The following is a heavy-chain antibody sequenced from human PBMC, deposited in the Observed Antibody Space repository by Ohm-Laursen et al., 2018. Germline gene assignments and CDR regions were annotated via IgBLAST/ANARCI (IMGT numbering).Heavy chain of an antibody. Sequence: SLRLSCTASGFTVSSNCMSWVRQAPGKGLEWVSVIYTGGSTYYGDSVKGRFTISRDNSKNTLYLQMNSLRAEDTAVYYCAKDIVPRRDGYSPLDYWGQGTLVTVSS. CDR3: AKDIVPRRDGYSPLDY. D-gene: IGHD5-24*01. V-gene: IGHV3-53*05. CDR2: IYTGGST. CDR1: GFTVSSNC. J-gene: IGHJ4*02.